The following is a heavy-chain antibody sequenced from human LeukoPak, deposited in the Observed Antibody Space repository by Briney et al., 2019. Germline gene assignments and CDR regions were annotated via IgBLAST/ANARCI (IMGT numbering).Heavy chain of an antibody. J-gene: IGHJ4*02. CDR2: ISSSSSYI. D-gene: IGHD2-2*01. V-gene: IGHV3-21*01. CDR1: GFTFSSYS. Sequence: GGSLRLSCAASGFTFSSYSMNWVRQAPGKGLEWVSSISSSSSYIYYADSVKGRFTISRDNAKNSLYLQMNSLRAEDTAVYYCARELVPAVAPYDYWGRGTLVTVSS. CDR3: ARELVPAVAPYDY.